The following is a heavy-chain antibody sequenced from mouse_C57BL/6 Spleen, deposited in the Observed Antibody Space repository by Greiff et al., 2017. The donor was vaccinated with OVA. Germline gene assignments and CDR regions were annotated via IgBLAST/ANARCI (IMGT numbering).Heavy chain of an antibody. Sequence: VQLQQPGAELVKPGASVKLSCKASGYTFTSYWMQWVKQRPGQGLEWIGEIDPSDGYTNYNQKFKGKATLTVDTSSSTAYMQLSSLTSEASAVDDCARSEDSSGSWFAYWGQGTLVTVSA. D-gene: IGHD3-2*02. CDR1: GYTFTSYW. V-gene: IGHV1-50*01. CDR3: ARSEDSSGSWFAY. CDR2: IDPSDGYT. J-gene: IGHJ3*01.